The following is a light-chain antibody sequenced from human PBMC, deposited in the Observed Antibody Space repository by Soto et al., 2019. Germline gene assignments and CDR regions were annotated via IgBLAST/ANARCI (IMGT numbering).Light chain of an antibody. CDR1: QSVSIN. J-gene: IGKJ1*01. CDR2: GIS. Sequence: EIVMTQSPATLSVSPGERATLSCRASQSVSINLAWYQQKPGQAPRVLIYGISTRATGIPARFSGSGSGTEFTLTISSLQSEDFASYYCQQYHDWPRTFGQGTKVEIK. V-gene: IGKV3-15*01. CDR3: QQYHDWPRT.